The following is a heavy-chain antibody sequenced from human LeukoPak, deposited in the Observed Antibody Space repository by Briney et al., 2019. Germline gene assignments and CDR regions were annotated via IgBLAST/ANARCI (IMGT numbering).Heavy chain of an antibody. CDR2: INHSGST. CDR1: GGSFSGYY. D-gene: IGHD3-22*01. Sequence: SETLSLTCAVYGGSFSGYYWSWIRQPPGKGLEWIGEINHSGSTYYNPSLKSRVTISVDTSKNQFSLKLSSVTAADTAVYYCARARGYTTYFDYWGQGTLVTVSS. J-gene: IGHJ4*02. V-gene: IGHV4-34*01. CDR3: ARARGYTTYFDY.